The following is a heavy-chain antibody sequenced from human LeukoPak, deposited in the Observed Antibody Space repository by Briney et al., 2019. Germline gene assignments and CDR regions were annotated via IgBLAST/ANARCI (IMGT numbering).Heavy chain of an antibody. Sequence: SETLSLTCTVSGGSISSYYWSWIRQPPGKGLEWIGYIYYSGSTNYNPSLKSRVTISVDTSKNQFSLKLSSVTAADTAVYYCARGSVSSGYYSDDHWGQGTLVTVSS. CDR1: GGSISSYY. CDR2: IYYSGST. J-gene: IGHJ5*02. D-gene: IGHD3-22*01. V-gene: IGHV4-59*01. CDR3: ARGSVSSGYYSDDH.